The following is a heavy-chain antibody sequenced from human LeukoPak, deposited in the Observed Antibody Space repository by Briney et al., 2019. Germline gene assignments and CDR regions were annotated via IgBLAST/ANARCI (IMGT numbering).Heavy chain of an antibody. J-gene: IGHJ4*02. D-gene: IGHD1-7*01. CDR3: ARDLNYNFDY. CDR2: IDNDGST. Sequence: GGSLRLSCAASGFTFRNSYMHWVRQAPGKGLAWVSRIDNDGSTTYADSVKGRFTISRDNAKSTVFLQLNSLRAEDTAVYYCARDLNYNFDYWGQGTLVTVSS. V-gene: IGHV3-74*01. CDR1: GFTFRNSY.